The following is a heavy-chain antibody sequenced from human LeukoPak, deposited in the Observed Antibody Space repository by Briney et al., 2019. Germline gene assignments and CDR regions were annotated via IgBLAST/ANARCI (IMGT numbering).Heavy chain of an antibody. CDR2: VSVYYGNT. D-gene: IGHD5-18*01. J-gene: IGHJ6*02. CDR1: GYTFTSNS. CDR3: ARVWLEGYSYGSWGYYYGMDV. Sequence: ASVTVSCNGSGYTFTSNSFSWVRQAPGQGHEWMGWVSVYYGNTNYAQKLQGRVTMTTDTPTSTDYMELRSLRSDDRAVYDCARVWLEGYSYGSWGYYYGMDVWGQGTTVTVSS. V-gene: IGHV1-18*01.